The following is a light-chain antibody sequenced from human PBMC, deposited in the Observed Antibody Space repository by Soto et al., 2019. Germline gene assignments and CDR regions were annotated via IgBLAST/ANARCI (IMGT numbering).Light chain of an antibody. V-gene: IGKV3-15*01. J-gene: IGKJ1*01. CDR2: GAS. CDR1: QSISNN. CDR3: QQYNNWWT. Sequence: EIVMTQSPATLSVSPGERATLSCRASQSISNNLAWYHQRPGQAPRLLIYGASTRATGIPARFSGSGSGTEFTLTISSLQSEDFAVYYGQQYNNWWTFGQGTRVDIK.